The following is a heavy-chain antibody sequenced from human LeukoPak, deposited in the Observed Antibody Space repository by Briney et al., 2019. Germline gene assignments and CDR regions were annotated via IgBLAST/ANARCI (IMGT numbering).Heavy chain of an antibody. Sequence: SVKVSCKASGGTFSSYAISWVRQAPGQGLEWMGGIIPIFGTANYAQKFQGRVTITTDESTSTAYMELSSLRSEDTDVYYCAREEREIFGVVIIGDDAFDIWGQGTMVTVSS. J-gene: IGHJ3*02. D-gene: IGHD3-3*01. CDR2: IIPIFGTA. CDR1: GGTFSSYA. CDR3: AREEREIFGVVIIGDDAFDI. V-gene: IGHV1-69*05.